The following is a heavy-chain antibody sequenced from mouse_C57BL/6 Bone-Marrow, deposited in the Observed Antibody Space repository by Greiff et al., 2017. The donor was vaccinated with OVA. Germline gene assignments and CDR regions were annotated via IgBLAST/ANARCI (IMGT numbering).Heavy chain of an antibody. Sequence: EVQLQQSGPELVKPGASVKISCKASGYTFTDYYMNWVKQSHGKSLEWIGDINPYNGGTSYNQKFKGKATLTVDKSSSTAYMELRSLTSEDSAVYYCARGGYYGSPAMDYWGQGTSVTVSS. J-gene: IGHJ4*01. CDR1: GYTFTDYY. CDR2: INPYNGGT. V-gene: IGHV1-26*01. CDR3: ARGGYYGSPAMDY. D-gene: IGHD1-1*01.